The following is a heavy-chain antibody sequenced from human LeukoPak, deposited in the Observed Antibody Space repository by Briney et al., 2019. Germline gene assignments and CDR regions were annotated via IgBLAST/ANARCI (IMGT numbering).Heavy chain of an antibody. V-gene: IGHV3-30*02. D-gene: IGHD3-10*01. CDR3: AKDKYYGSGSRNWFDP. CDR1: GFTFSSYD. J-gene: IGHJ5*02. CDR2: IRYDGSNK. Sequence: GGSLRLSCTASGFTFSSYDMHWVRQAPGKGLEWVAFIRYDGSNKYYADSVKGRFTISRDNSKNTLYPQMNSLRAEDTAVYYCAKDKYYGSGSRNWFDPWGQGTLVTVSS.